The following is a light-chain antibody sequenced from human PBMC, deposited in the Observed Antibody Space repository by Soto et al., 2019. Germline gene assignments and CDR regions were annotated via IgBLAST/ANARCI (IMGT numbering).Light chain of an antibody. CDR2: GAS. CDR3: QQSFVTPPLT. Sequence: DIQMSQSPSSLSASIGDRITITCRARQSISTYLNWYQQKPGKAPRLLIYGASTLQNGVPSRFSGSGSATDYTLTINSLQPEDFATYYCQQSFVTPPLTFGGGTTVEMK. CDR1: QSISTY. V-gene: IGKV1-39*01. J-gene: IGKJ4*01.